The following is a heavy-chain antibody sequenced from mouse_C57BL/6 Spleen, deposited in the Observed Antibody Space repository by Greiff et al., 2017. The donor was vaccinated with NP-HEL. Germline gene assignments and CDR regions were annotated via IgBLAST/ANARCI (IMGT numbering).Heavy chain of an antibody. CDR1: GYTFTSYT. V-gene: IGHV1-4*01. Sequence: QVQLQQSGAELARPGASVKMSCKASGYTFTSYTMHWVKQRPGQGLEWIGYINPSSGYTKYNQKFKDKATLTADKSSSTAYMQLSSLTSEDSAVYYCARKGLLYYYGSSHDAMDYWGQGTSVTVSS. D-gene: IGHD1-1*01. J-gene: IGHJ4*01. CDR3: ARKGLLYYYGSSHDAMDY. CDR2: INPSSGYT.